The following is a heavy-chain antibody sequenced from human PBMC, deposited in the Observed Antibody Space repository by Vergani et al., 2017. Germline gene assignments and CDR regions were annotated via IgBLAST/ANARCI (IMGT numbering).Heavy chain of an antibody. V-gene: IGHV3-9*01. CDR2: ISWNSGSI. J-gene: IGHJ5*01. Sequence: EVQLVESGGGLVQPGRSLRLSCAASGFTFDDYAMHWVRQAPGKGLEWVSGISWNSGSIGYADSVKGRFTISRDNAKNSLYLQMNSLRAEDTAIYYCAKGGWNYWFYSWGQGTLVIVS. CDR1: GFTFDDYA. CDR3: AKGGWNYWFYS. D-gene: IGHD1-1*01.